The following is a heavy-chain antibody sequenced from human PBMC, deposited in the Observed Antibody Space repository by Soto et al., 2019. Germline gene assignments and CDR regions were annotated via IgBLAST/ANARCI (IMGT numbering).Heavy chain of an antibody. CDR1: GFIFSGYA. CDR2: ISYDGNSK. J-gene: IGHJ3*02. Sequence: QVQLVESGGGVVQPGTSLRLSCAASGFIFSGYAMHWVRQAPGKGLEWVAVISYDGNSKTYADFVKGRFAISRDNSKNTHYLQMNSRRPDETAVYYCARRNYYHGSDYFNDDLDIWGQGTMVTVSS. V-gene: IGHV3-30*09. D-gene: IGHD3-22*01. CDR3: ARRNYYHGSDYFNDDLDI.